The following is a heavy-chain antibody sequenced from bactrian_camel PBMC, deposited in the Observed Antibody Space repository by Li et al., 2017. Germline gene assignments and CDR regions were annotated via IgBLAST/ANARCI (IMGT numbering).Heavy chain of an antibody. CDR3: AAGACRTGLRSIDGYNY. Sequence: HVQLVESGGGSVQAGGSLRLSCAASGATDGVTCTGWFRQAPGKEREGVAAMYQGGAKTYYADSVKGRFTISLTSAKTTMYLQMNNVKPEDTAMYYCAAGACRTGLRSIDGYNYWGQGTQVTVS. J-gene: IGHJ4*01. CDR2: MYQGGAKT. CDR1: GATDGVTC. V-gene: IGHV3S54*01. D-gene: IGHD1*01.